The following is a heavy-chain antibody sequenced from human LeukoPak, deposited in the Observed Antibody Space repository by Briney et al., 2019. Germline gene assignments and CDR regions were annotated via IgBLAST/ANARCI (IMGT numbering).Heavy chain of an antibody. CDR2: ISSNGGST. CDR3: VKGYCSSTSCYGDY. CDR1: GFSFSTYA. Sequence: GGSLSLSCSASGFSFSTYAIHWVRQAPGKGLEYVSTISSNGGSTYYAAFVKGRFTISRDNSKNTLYLQMSSLRPEDTAVYYCVKGYCSSTSCYGDYWGQGALVTVSS. D-gene: IGHD2-2*01. V-gene: IGHV3-64D*06. J-gene: IGHJ4*02.